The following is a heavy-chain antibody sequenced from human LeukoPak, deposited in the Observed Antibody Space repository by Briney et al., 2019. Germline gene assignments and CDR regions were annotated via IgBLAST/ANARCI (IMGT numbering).Heavy chain of an antibody. V-gene: IGHV1-46*01. CDR1: GYTFTTYY. J-gene: IGHJ4*02. Sequence: ASVKVSCKASGYTFTTYYIHWVRQAPGQGLEWLGIINPSGGSTSYAQKFQGRVTMTRDTSTSTVYMELSGLRSEDTAVYYCARDQEGFDYWGQGTLVTVSS. CDR3: ARDQEGFDY. CDR2: INPSGGST.